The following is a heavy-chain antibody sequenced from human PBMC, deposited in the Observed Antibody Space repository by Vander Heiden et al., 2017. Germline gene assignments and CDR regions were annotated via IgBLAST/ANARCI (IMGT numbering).Heavy chain of an antibody. Sequence: QLQLQESGPGLVKPSETLSLTCPVSGGSISGTSYYWGWTRQPPGKGLEGMGSSHYSGTTYYSPSLKSRVTISVDTSKNQFSLKLSSVTAADTAVYYGARNRGANWGLVDHWGQGTLVTVSS. CDR1: GGSISGTSYY. J-gene: IGHJ4*02. D-gene: IGHD7-27*01. CDR3: ARNRGANWGLVDH. V-gene: IGHV4-39*01. CDR2: SHYSGTT.